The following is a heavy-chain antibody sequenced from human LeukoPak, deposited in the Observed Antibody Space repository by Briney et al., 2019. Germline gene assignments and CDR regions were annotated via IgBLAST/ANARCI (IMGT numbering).Heavy chain of an antibody. Sequence: PGGSLRLSCAASGFTFSSYGIHWVRQAPGKGLEWVAVIWYDGSNKYYADSVKSRFTISRDNSKNTLYLQMNSLRAEDTAVYYCARELSIVGAFDYWGQGTLVTVSS. V-gene: IGHV3-33*01. CDR1: GFTFSSYG. CDR3: ARELSIVGAFDY. J-gene: IGHJ4*02. D-gene: IGHD1-26*01. CDR2: IWYDGSNK.